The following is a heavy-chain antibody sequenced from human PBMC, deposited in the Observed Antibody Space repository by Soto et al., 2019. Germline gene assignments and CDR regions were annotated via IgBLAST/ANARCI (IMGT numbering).Heavy chain of an antibody. D-gene: IGHD6-19*01. J-gene: IGHJ4*02. CDR3: ARSVEGHFDY. CDR1: GFPFSIYS. Sequence: EVQLVESGGGLVQPGGSLRLSCAASGFPFSIYSMNWVRQAPGKGLEWSSYITSDTNTIKYDDSVKGRFTISRDNAKNLVYLQMNSLRDEDTAVYFCARSVEGHFDYWGQGTVVTVSS. V-gene: IGHV3-48*02. CDR2: ITSDTNTI.